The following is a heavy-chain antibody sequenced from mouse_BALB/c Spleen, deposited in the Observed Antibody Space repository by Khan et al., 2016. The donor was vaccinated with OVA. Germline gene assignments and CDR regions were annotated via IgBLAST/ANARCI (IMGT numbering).Heavy chain of an antibody. J-gene: IGHJ1*01. Sequence: EVQLQESGPDLVKPSQSLSLTCTVTGYSITSGYSWHWIRQFPGNKLEWMGYIHYSGTTNYNPSLKSRISITRDTSKNQFFLQLNSVTTEDTATYYCARSGTTVIAYWYCDVWGAGTTVTVSS. CDR1: GYSITSGYS. D-gene: IGHD1-1*01. CDR2: IHYSGTT. V-gene: IGHV3-1*02. CDR3: ARSGTTVIAYWYCDV.